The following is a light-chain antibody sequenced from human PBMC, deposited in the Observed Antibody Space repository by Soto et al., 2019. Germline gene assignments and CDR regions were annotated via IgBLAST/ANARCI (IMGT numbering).Light chain of an antibody. V-gene: IGKV3-20*01. CDR1: QRVSSGY. CDR3: QQYHSSPVT. J-gene: IGKJ1*01. CDR2: GAS. Sequence: DIEMTQSPATLSVSPGERATLSCRASQRVSSGYLAWYQQKPGQTPRLLIYGASDRATGIPDRFSGSGSGTDFTLTISRLEPEDFAVYYCQQYHSSPVTFGQGTKVDIK.